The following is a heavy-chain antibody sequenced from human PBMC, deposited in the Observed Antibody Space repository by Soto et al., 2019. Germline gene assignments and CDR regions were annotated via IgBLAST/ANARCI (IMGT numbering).Heavy chain of an antibody. Sequence: SETLSLTCTVSCGSISSSSYYWGWIRQPPGKGLEWIGSIYYSGSTYYNPSLKSRVTISVDTSKNQFSLKLSSVTAADTAVYYCARPILGVNWFDPWGQGTLVTVSS. CDR2: IYYSGST. CDR1: CGSISSSSYY. CDR3: ARPILGVNWFDP. V-gene: IGHV4-39*01. D-gene: IGHD2-8*02. J-gene: IGHJ5*02.